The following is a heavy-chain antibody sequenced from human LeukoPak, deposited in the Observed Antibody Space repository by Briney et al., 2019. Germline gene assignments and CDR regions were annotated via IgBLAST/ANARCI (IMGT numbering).Heavy chain of an antibody. D-gene: IGHD5-12*01. CDR3: ARVGVDIVATRPVQIFDY. J-gene: IGHJ4*02. CDR1: GYSFSTYG. V-gene: IGHV1-18*01. Sequence: ASVKVSCKASGYSFSTYGVSWVRQAPGQGLVWMGWISAYNGNTNYAQRLQGRVTMTTDTSTSTAYMELRSLTSDDTAVYYCARVGVDIVATRPVQIFDYWGQGTLVTVSS. CDR2: ISAYNGNT.